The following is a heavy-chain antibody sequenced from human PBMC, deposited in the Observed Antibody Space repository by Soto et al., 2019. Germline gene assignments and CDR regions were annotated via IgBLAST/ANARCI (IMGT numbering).Heavy chain of an antibody. Sequence: QVQLVQSGAEVKKPGSSVKVSCKASGGTVSSAAISWVRQAPGQGLEWMGGIIPIFGTANYAQKFQGRVTINADESTSTAYLELRSQRSEYTAVYYCATVEYRSSSGAYWGQGTLVTVSS. CDR2: IIPIFGTA. D-gene: IGHD6-6*01. CDR3: ATVEYRSSSGAY. CDR1: GGTVSSAA. J-gene: IGHJ4*02. V-gene: IGHV1-69*01.